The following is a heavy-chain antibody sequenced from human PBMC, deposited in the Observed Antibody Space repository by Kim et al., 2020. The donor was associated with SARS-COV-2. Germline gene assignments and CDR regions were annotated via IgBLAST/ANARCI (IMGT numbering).Heavy chain of an antibody. Sequence: GGSLRLSCAASGFTFSNYEMHWVRQAPGKGLEWLSYINTSGGTKYYADSVKGRFTISRDNAKNSLYLQMNSLRAEDTAMYYCARDSSGYPFYYYAGMDVWGQGTPV. J-gene: IGHJ6*02. D-gene: IGHD3-22*01. CDR2: INTSGGTK. CDR3: ARDSSGYPFYYYAGMDV. CDR1: GFTFSNYE. V-gene: IGHV3-48*03.